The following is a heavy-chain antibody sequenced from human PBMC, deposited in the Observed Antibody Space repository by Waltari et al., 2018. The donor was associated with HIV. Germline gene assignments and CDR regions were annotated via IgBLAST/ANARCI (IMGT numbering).Heavy chain of an antibody. CDR1: GFDFSNFG. V-gene: IGHV3-33*08. J-gene: IGHJ4*02. CDR3: ARLTREGYNGGFDY. Sequence: QVQLVESGGGVVQPGRYLRLSCAASGFDFSNFGMHWVRQAPGKGLEWVGVIWFDSSNKYYGDSVKGRFTISRDNSKKTVYLQMNSLRGEDTAVYYCARLTREGYNGGFDYWGQGTLVTVSS. CDR2: IWFDSSNK. D-gene: IGHD1-1*01.